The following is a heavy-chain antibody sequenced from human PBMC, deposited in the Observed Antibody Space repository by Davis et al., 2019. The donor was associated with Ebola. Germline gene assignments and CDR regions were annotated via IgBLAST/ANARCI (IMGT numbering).Heavy chain of an antibody. CDR3: ARGWLRTYFDY. D-gene: IGHD5-12*01. Sequence: PSETLSLTCAISGDSVSSVAWNWIRQSPSRGLEWLGRTYYYTSKWHNDYAVSVKSRIDINPDTSKNQFSLQLNSVTPEDTAVYFCARGWLRTYFDYWGQGTLVTVSS. CDR1: GDSVSSVA. J-gene: IGHJ4*02. V-gene: IGHV6-1*01. CDR2: TYYYTSKWHN.